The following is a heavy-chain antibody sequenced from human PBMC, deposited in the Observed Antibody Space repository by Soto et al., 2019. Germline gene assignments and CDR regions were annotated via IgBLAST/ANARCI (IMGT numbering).Heavy chain of an antibody. Sequence: QVQLVQSGAEVKKPGSSVKVSCKTSGDIFSNYAITWVRQAPGQGLEWMGGIIPMFNSANYAQKVQGRVKSIAVKSACTVYMELSSLTCEDTAVDDCARADLLGSYDLWGQGTLVTVSS. J-gene: IGHJ5*02. CDR1: GDIFSNYA. V-gene: IGHV1-69*06. CDR3: ARADLLGSYDL. CDR2: IIPMFNSA. D-gene: IGHD2-8*02.